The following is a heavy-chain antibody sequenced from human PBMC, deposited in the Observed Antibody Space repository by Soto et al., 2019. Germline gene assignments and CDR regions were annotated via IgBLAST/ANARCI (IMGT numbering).Heavy chain of an antibody. CDR1: GYTFTSYA. J-gene: IGHJ6*02. CDR3: AGRRGSGSFYGIDV. Sequence: SVKVSCKASGYTFTSYARHSVRQAPGKSLEWMGWLTHGTGNTIYSEWSQGRVTIPRDRSASTAYMELSSLSSEDTAVYYCAGRRGSGSFYGIDVWGQGTTVTVSS. CDR2: LTHGTGNT. D-gene: IGHD3-10*01. V-gene: IGHV1-3*01.